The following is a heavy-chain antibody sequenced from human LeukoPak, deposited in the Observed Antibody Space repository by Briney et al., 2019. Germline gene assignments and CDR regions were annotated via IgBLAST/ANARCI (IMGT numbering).Heavy chain of an antibody. J-gene: IGHJ4*02. CDR1: GGTFSSYA. V-gene: IGHV1-69*04. D-gene: IGHD5-24*01. CDR3: ARGGDGYNPFDY. CDR2: IIPILGIA. Sequence: SVKVSCKASGGTFSSYAISWVRQAPGQGLEWMGRIIPILGIANYAQKFQGRVTITADKSTSTAYMELSSLRSEDTAVYYCARGGDGYNPFDYWGQGTLVTVSS.